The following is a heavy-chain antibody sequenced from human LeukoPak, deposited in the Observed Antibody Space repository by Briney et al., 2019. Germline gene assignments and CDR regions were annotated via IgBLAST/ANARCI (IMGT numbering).Heavy chain of an antibody. V-gene: IGHV3-7*01. D-gene: IGHD3-3*01. Sequence: PGGSLRLSCAASGFTFSSYWMSWVRQAPGKGREWVANIKQDGSEKYYVDSVKGRFTISRDNAKNSLYLQMNSLRAEDTAVYYCARADYDFWSGYCYYLDYWGQGTLVTVSS. J-gene: IGHJ4*02. CDR3: ARADYDFWSGYCYYLDY. CDR2: IKQDGSEK. CDR1: GFTFSSYW.